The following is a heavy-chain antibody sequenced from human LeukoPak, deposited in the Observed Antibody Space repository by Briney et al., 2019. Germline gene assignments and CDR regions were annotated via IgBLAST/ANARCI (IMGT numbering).Heavy chain of an antibody. V-gene: IGHV3-23*01. CDR1: GFTFSNYA. D-gene: IGHD3-22*01. CDR3: AKDPDYYYDSSGYLAY. J-gene: IGHJ4*02. CDR2: ISGSGEST. Sequence: GGSLRLSCAASGFTFSNYAITWIRQAPGKGLEWVSEISGSGESTYYGDSVKGRFTISRDNSKNTLYLQMNSLRAEDTAVYYCAKDPDYYYDSSGYLAYWGQGTLVTVSS.